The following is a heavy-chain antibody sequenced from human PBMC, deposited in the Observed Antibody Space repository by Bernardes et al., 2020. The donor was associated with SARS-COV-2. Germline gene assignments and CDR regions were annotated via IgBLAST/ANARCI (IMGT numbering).Heavy chain of an antibody. CDR3: ARGIGDYYYYGMDV. J-gene: IGHJ6*02. V-gene: IGHV4-34*01. Sequence: LSLTCSVHGGSFSGHYWSWIRQPPGKGLEWIGEINHSGSTNYNPSLKSRVTISVDTSKNQFSLKLSSVTAADTAVYYCARGIGDYYYYGMDVWGQGTTVTVSS. CDR2: INHSGST. CDR1: GGSFSGHY.